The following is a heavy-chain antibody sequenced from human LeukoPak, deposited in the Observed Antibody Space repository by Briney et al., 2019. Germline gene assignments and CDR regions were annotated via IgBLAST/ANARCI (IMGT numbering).Heavy chain of an antibody. CDR3: ARRTPGYCSGGSCYGFQH. CDR2: LSTSGAAT. Sequence: GGSLRLSCAASGFTFSSFSMNWVRQAPGKGLEWVSTLSTSGAATYYADSVKGRFTISRDNSQNTLYLQMNSLRAEDTAVYYCARRTPGYCSGGSCYGFQHWGQGTLVTVSS. CDR1: GFTFSSFS. D-gene: IGHD2-15*01. J-gene: IGHJ1*01. V-gene: IGHV3-23*01.